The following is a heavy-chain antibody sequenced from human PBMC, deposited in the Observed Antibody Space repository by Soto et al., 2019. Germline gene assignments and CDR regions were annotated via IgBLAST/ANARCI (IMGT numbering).Heavy chain of an antibody. CDR2: ILYTGNT. D-gene: IGHD1-1*01. Sequence: QVQLQESGPGLVEPSQTLSLTCTVSGGSISSVDSYWTWIRQHPGKGLEYIGYILYTGNTFYNPSLRSRVTISLAKSKNQFSLKLTSVTAADTAVYYGARDGATTPRHNWFDPWGQGTLVTVSS. J-gene: IGHJ5*02. CDR3: ARDGATTPRHNWFDP. V-gene: IGHV4-31*03. CDR1: GGSISSVDSY.